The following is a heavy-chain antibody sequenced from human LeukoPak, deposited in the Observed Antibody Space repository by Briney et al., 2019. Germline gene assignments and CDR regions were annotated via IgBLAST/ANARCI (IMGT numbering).Heavy chain of an antibody. CDR3: ARVKYSYRFWDS. V-gene: IGHV3-7*01. J-gene: IGHJ4*02. CDR1: GFIFSTYW. Sequence: PGRSLRLSCAASGFIFSTYWMSWVRQAPGKGLEWVASIKYDGSETYHVDSVKGRFSISRDNAKNSLSLQMNSLRVEDTAVYYCARVKYSYRFWDSWGQGTLVTVSS. D-gene: IGHD3-16*02. CDR2: IKYDGSET.